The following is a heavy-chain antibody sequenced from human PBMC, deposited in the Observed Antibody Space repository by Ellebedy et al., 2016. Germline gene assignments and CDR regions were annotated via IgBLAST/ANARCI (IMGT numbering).Heavy chain of an antibody. CDR3: ARDRIGDNWYTTFDC. V-gene: IGHV3-23*01. D-gene: IGHD1-1*01. J-gene: IGHJ4*02. CDR2: ISGSGSSA. Sequence: GGSLRLXCTASGFTFDNYAMTWVRQPPGKGLEWVSGISGSGSSASYADSVKGRFTTSRDNSKNTLFLQMNSLRADDTALYYCARDRIGDNWYTTFDCWGQGTLVTVSS. CDR1: GFTFDNYA.